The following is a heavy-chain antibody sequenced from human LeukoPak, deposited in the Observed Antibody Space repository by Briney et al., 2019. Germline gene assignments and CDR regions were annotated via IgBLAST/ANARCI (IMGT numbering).Heavy chain of an antibody. D-gene: IGHD3-9*01. CDR1: GYSISSGYY. J-gene: IGHJ1*01. CDR2: VYHSGST. V-gene: IGHV4-38-2*02. CDR3: ARDILTGYYPEH. Sequence: SETLSLTCTVSGYSISSGYYWGWVRQPPGKGLEWIGTVYHSGSTYYNPSLRSRVTISVETSKNQFSLKVRSMTAADTAVYYCARDILTGYYPEHWGQGTLVTVSS.